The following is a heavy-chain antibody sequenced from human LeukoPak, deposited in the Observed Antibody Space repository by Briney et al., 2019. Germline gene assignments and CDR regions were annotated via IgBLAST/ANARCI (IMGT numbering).Heavy chain of an antibody. V-gene: IGHV3-74*01. Sequence: PGGSLRLSCAASGFTVSRYWMHWVRQAPGKGLVWVSRINSDGSSTTYADSVKGRFTISRDNAKNTVYLQMNSLRAEDTAGYYCARDRWGTALVNYWGQGTLVTVSS. CDR3: ARDRWGTALVNY. CDR1: GFTVSRYW. J-gene: IGHJ4*02. CDR2: INSDGSST. D-gene: IGHD5-18*01.